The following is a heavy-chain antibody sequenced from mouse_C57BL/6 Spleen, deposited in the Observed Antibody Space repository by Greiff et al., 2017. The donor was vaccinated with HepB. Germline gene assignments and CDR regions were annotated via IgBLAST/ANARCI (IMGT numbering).Heavy chain of an antibody. J-gene: IGHJ1*03. Sequence: EVMLVESGGGLVKPGGSLKLPCAASGFTFSDYGMHWVRQAPEKGLEWVAYISSGSSTIYYADTVKGRFTNSRDNAKNNLFLQMTSLRSEDTAMYYCSRMTTWYLDVWGTGTTVTVSS. CDR3: SRMTTWYLDV. V-gene: IGHV5-17*01. CDR2: ISSGSSTI. CDR1: GFTFSDYG. D-gene: IGHD2-13*01.